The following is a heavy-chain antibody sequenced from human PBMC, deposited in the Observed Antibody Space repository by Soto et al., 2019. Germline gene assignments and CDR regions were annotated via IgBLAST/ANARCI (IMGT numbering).Heavy chain of an antibody. CDR2: ISGSGSST. D-gene: IGHD6-19*01. Sequence: EVQLLESGGGLVQPGGSLRLSCAASGFTFSSYAMSWVRQAPGKGLEWVSAISGSGSSTYYADSVKGRFTISRDNSKNTLYLQMSSLRADDTAVYYCAKQPVATSFFDYWGQGTLVTVSS. CDR3: AKQPVATSFFDY. V-gene: IGHV3-23*01. CDR1: GFTFSSYA. J-gene: IGHJ4*02.